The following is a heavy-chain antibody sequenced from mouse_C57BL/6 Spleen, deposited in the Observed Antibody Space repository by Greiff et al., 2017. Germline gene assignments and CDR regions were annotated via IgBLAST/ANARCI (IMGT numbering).Heavy chain of an antibody. CDR2: RWSGGST. V-gene: IGHV2-2*01. J-gene: IGHJ4*01. CDR1: GFSLTSYG. D-gene: IGHD1-1*01. CDR3: AREDYYYGSSYAMDY. Sequence: VKLVESGPGLVQPSQSLSITCTVSGFSLTSYGVHWVRQSPGKGLEWLGVRWSGGSTDYNAAFISRLSISKDNSKSQVFFKMNSLQADDTAIYYCAREDYYYGSSYAMDYWGQGTSVTVSS.